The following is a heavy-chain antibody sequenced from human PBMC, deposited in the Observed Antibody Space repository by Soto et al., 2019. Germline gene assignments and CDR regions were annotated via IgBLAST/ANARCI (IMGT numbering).Heavy chain of an antibody. D-gene: IGHD2-21*01. V-gene: IGHV3-30*03. CDR1: GFTFSMYG. J-gene: IGHJ4*02. Sequence: QVQLVESGEGVIQPGSSLRLSCEASGFTFSMYGMHWVRQAPGKGLEWVGVIYSDGSHQYYGDSVKGRFTISRDNSNKMVYLQMTGLRLDDSALYYCARDRRVIPDADMDYWGQGVLVTVSS. CDR3: ARDRRVIPDADMDY. CDR2: IYSDGSHQ.